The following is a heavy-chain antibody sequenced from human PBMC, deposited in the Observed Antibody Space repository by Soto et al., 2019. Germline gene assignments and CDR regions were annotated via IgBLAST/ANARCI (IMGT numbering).Heavy chain of an antibody. Sequence: PGGSLRLSCAASGFTFSSYAMNWVRQAPGKGLEWVSAISGSGGSTYYADSVKGRFTISRDNSKNTLYLQMNSLRAEDTAVYYCAKRSLQSYYYYMDVWGKGTTVTVSS. V-gene: IGHV3-23*01. CDR1: GFTFSSYA. CDR2: ISGSGGST. CDR3: AKRSLQSYYYYMDV. J-gene: IGHJ6*03.